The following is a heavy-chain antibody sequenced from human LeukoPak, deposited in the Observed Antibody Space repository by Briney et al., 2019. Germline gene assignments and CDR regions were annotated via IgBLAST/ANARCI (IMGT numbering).Heavy chain of an antibody. D-gene: IGHD1-26*01. CDR1: GFTFSSYA. J-gene: IGHJ4*02. CDR3: AKDGGGLGSYYGILGY. Sequence: GGSLRLSCAASGFTFSSYAMCWVRQTPGERLEWVSAISGSGGSTYYADSVKGRFTISRDNSKNTLYLQMNSLRAEDTAVYYGAKDGGGLGSYYGILGYWGQGTLVTVSS. CDR2: ISGSGGST. V-gene: IGHV3-23*01.